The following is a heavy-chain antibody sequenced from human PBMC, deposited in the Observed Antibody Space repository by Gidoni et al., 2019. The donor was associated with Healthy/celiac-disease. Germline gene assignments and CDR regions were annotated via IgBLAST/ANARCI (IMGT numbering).Heavy chain of an antibody. V-gene: IGHV3-15*07. Sequence: EVQLVESGGGLVKPGGSLRLSCAASGFTFRNAWMNWVRQAPGKGLEWVGRIKSKTDGGTTDYAAPVKGRFTISRDDSKNTLYLQMNSLKTEDTAVYYCTTPYYDYVWGSYRPDAFDIWGQGTMVTVSS. D-gene: IGHD3-16*02. J-gene: IGHJ3*02. CDR3: TTPYYDYVWGSYRPDAFDI. CDR1: GFTFRNAW. CDR2: IKSKTDGGTT.